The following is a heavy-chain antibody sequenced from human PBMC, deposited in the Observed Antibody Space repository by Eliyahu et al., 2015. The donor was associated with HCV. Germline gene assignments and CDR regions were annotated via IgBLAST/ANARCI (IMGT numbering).Heavy chain of an antibody. V-gene: IGHV1-2*02. J-gene: IGHJ6*02. CDR1: GYTFXGXX. CDR2: INPNSGGX. CDR3: ASPGGSYGPYYYYYYGMDV. D-gene: IGHD5-18*01. Sequence: QVQLVQSGAEVKKPGASVKVSXKASGYTFXGXXXHWVRQAPGQGLEWMGWINPNSGGXXYAQKFQGRVTMTRDTSISTAYMELSRLRSDDTAVYYCASPGGSYGPYYYYYYGMDVWGQGTTVTVSS.